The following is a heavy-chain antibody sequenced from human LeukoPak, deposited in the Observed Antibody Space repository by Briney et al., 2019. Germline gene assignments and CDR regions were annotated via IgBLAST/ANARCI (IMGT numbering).Heavy chain of an antibody. J-gene: IGHJ4*02. V-gene: IGHV3-21*01. CDR3: ARDESRGNLVTAPDY. CDR1: AFTFSSYS. D-gene: IGHD2-21*02. CDR2: ISSSGSYI. Sequence: GGSLRLSCAASAFTFSSYSMNWVRQAPGKGLEWVSSISSSGSYIYYADSVKGRFTISRDNAKNALYLQMNSLRVEDTAVYYCARDESRGNLVTAPDYWGQGTLVTVSS.